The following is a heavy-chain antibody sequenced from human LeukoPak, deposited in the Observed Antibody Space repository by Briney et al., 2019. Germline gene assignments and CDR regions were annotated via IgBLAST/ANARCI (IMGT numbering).Heavy chain of an antibody. CDR3: ARDRGAYYYDSSGLIDY. CDR1: GGTFTSYA. Sequence: SVKVSCKASGGTFTSYAISWVRQAPGQGLEWMGRIIPILGIANYAQKFQGRVTITADKSTSTAYMELSSLRSEDTAVYYCARDRGAYYYDSSGLIDYWGQGTLVTVSS. D-gene: IGHD3-22*01. CDR2: IIPILGIA. J-gene: IGHJ4*02. V-gene: IGHV1-69*04.